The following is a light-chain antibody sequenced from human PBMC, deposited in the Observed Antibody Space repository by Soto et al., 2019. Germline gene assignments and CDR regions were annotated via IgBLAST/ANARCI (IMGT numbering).Light chain of an antibody. CDR1: QSISRW. Sequence: DIQMTQSASTLYASVGDRVTITCRASQSISRWLDWYQQKPWKAPKLLIYKASSLDSGVSSRFSGSGSGTEFTLNISSLQPDDFAIEYCQQYSSTYLLTCGGGTKVDIK. CDR2: KAS. J-gene: IGKJ4*01. CDR3: QQYSSTYLLT. V-gene: IGKV1-5*03.